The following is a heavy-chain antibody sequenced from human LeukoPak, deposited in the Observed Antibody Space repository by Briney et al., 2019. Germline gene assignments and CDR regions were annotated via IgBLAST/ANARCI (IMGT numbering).Heavy chain of an antibody. V-gene: IGHV1-3*01. CDR2: XNAGNGNT. J-gene: IGHJ4*02. Sequence: ASVKVSCKASGYTFTSYAMHWVRQAPGQRLEWMXXXNAGNGNTKYSQKFQGRVTITRDTSASTAYMELSSLRSEDTAVYYCARGIAVAGTAVNYFDYWGQGTLVTVSS. CDR1: GYTFTSYA. D-gene: IGHD6-19*01. CDR3: ARGIAVAGTAVNYFDY.